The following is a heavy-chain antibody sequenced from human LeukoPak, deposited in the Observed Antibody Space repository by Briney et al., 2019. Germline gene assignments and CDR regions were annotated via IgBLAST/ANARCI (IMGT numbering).Heavy chain of an antibody. V-gene: IGHV4-34*01. CDR2: INHSGST. Sequence: SETLSLTCAVYGGSFSGYYRSWIRQPPGKGLEWIGEINHSGSTNYNPSLKSRVTISVDTSKNQFSLKLSSVTAADTAVYYCARLEWKIDYWGQGTLVTVSS. J-gene: IGHJ4*02. CDR3: ARLEWKIDY. CDR1: GGSFSGYY. D-gene: IGHD3-3*01.